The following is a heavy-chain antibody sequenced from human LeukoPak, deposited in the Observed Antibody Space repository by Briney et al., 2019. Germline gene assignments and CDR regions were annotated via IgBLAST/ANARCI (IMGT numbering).Heavy chain of an antibody. CDR1: GGSFSGYY. V-gene: IGHV4-34*01. D-gene: IGHD2-2*01. CDR2: INHSGST. CDR3: ERGHYQLLYYYYYYMDV. J-gene: IGHJ6*03. Sequence: PSETLSLTCAVYGGSFSGYYWSWIRQPPGKGLEWIGEINHSGSTNYNPSLKSRVTISVDTSKNQFSLKLSSVTAADTAVYYCERGHYQLLYYYYYYMDVWGKGTTVTVSS.